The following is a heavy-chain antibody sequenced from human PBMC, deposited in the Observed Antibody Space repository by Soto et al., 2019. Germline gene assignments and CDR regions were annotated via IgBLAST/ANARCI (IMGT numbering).Heavy chain of an antibody. J-gene: IGHJ4*02. V-gene: IGHV3-30*18. CDR3: AKISDRGYHFAY. CDR2: ISYDGTDK. Sequence: QVQLVESGGGVVQPGRSLRLSCAASGFPFSSYGMHWVRQARGKGLEWVAVISYDGTDKYYADSVKGRFTISRDNSKNMLYLQINSLRAEDTAVYYCAKISDRGYHFAYWGQGTLVTVSS. D-gene: IGHD3-22*01. CDR1: GFPFSSYG.